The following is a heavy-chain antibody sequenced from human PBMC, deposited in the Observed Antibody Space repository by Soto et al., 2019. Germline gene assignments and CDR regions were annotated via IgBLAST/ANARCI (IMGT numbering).Heavy chain of an antibody. J-gene: IGHJ3*01. Sequence: QGQLQQSGPGLVKPSQTLSLTCAISGDSVSSDITSWNWIRQSPSSGLEWLGRTYYRSKWFHDYAASVKSRITINPDTSKNQFSLELNSMTPEATAVYYCARGKALDVWGQGTVVTVSS. CDR3: ARGKALDV. CDR2: TYYRSKWFH. V-gene: IGHV6-1*01. CDR1: GDSVSSDITS. D-gene: IGHD3-10*01.